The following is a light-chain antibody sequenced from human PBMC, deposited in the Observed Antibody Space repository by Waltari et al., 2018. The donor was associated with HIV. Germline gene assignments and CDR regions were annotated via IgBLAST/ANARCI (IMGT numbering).Light chain of an antibody. CDR2: YDS. CDR3: QVWDSSSDQV. CDR1: NIGSKS. J-gene: IGLJ3*02. V-gene: IGLV3-21*04. Sequence: SYVLTQPPSVSVAPGKTARITCGGNNIGSKSVHWYQQKPGKAPVLVIYYDSDRPSGIPERFSGSNSGNTATLTISRVEAGDEADYYCQVWDSSSDQVFGGGTKLTVL.